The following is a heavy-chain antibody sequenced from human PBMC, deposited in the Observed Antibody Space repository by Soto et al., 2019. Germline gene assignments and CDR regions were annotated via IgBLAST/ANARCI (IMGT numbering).Heavy chain of an antibody. CDR2: ISGSGGST. J-gene: IGHJ4*02. V-gene: IGHV3-23*01. CDR1: GFTFSSYA. Sequence: GGSLRLSCTAFGFTFSSYAMSWVRQAPGKGLEWVSAISGSGGSTYYADSVKGRFTISRDNSRNTLYVQMNSLRAEDTAVYYCAKVPRVAVAGNLYFDYWGQGTLVTVSS. CDR3: AKVPRVAVAGNLYFDY. D-gene: IGHD6-19*01.